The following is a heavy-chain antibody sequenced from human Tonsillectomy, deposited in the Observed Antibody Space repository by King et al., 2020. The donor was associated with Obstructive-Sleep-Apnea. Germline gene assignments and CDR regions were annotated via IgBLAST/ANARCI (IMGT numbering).Heavy chain of an antibody. CDR1: GFTFGDYA. J-gene: IGHJ4*02. CDR2: IRRKVYGETT. CDR3: TRDLVYYDTSGYLGFY. V-gene: IGHV3-49*03. D-gene: IGHD3-22*01. Sequence: VQLVESGGGLVQPGRSLRLSCTASGFTFGDYAMSWFRQAPGKGLEWVGFIRRKVYGETTEYAESVKGRFTISRDDYKSIAYLQMTRLKTEDTADYYCTRDLVYYDTSGYLGFYWGQGTLVTVSS.